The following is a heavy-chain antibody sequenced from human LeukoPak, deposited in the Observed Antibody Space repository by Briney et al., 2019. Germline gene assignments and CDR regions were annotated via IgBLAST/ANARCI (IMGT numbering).Heavy chain of an antibody. CDR2: VNESGGT. CDR1: VDSFNNYY. V-gene: IGHV4-34*01. D-gene: IGHD1-26*01. Sequence: SETLSLTCAVYVDSFNNYYWNWIRQTPGQGLEWIGEVNESGGTNINPSLRSRVILSVDTSKNQFSLKLISMTAADTAIYYCARGQGATVPQVGKNWFDPWGQGTWVIVSS. J-gene: IGHJ5*02. CDR3: ARGQGATVPQVGKNWFDP.